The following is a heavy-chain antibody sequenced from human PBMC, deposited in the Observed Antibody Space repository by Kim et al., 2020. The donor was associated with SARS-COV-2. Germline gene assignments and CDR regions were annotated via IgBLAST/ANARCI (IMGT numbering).Heavy chain of an antibody. V-gene: IGHV3-30-3*01. Sequence: GGSLRLSCAASGFTFRNYALHWVRQAPGKGPEWVSVISYEGTNKYSADSVKGRFTISRYNSKDTLYLHMNSLRIDDTGLYDCAKDLAQWLASRYFYGLDVWGQGTTVTVSS. J-gene: IGHJ6*02. CDR1: GFTFRNYA. CDR3: AKDLAQWLASRYFYGLDV. CDR2: ISYEGTNK. D-gene: IGHD6-19*01.